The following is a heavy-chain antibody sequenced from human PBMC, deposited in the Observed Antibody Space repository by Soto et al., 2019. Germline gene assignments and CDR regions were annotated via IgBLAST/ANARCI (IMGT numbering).Heavy chain of an antibody. CDR2: IYYSGNT. J-gene: IGHJ4*02. V-gene: IGHV4-59*01. CDR1: SGSISSYY. CDR3: ARGYCSSTSCYEFDY. D-gene: IGHD2-2*01. Sequence: PSDTLSLTCTVSSGSISSYYWNWIRQPPGKGLEWIGSIYYSGNTNYSPSLKSRVTISVDTSKKQFSLKLTSVTAADTAMYYCARGYCSSTSCYEFDYWGQGALVIVSS.